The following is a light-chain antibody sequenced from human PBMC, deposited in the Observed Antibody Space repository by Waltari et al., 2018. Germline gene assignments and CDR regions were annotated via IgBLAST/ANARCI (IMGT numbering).Light chain of an antibody. V-gene: IGKV3D-15*01. CDR1: QRFLSN. J-gene: IGKJ4*01. CDR3: QQYNNWPL. Sequence: EIVMTQSPATLYVTPGERATLSCSASQRFLSNFACYQQNPGQAPRLLIYGASTRATGIPARFSGSGSGTEFTLTIRSLQSEDFAVYYCQQYNNWPLFGGGTKVEIK. CDR2: GAS.